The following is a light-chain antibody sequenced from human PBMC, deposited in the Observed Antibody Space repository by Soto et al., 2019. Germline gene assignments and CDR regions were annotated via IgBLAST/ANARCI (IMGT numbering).Light chain of an antibody. Sequence: DIQMTQSPSSLSASVGDRVTITCRASQGIGNDLGWYQQKPGKAPKRLFYAASNLQSGLPSRLSGSKSGTEFTRTISRLQAEDSATYYCPQYNSYPRTFGGGTKVEV. J-gene: IGKJ4*02. CDR2: AAS. V-gene: IGKV1-17*01. CDR3: PQYNSYPRT. CDR1: QGIGND.